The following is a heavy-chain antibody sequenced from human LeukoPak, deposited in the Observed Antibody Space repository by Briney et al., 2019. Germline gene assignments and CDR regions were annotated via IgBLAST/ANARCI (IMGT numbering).Heavy chain of an antibody. J-gene: IGHJ4*02. CDR2: ISGSGFST. V-gene: IGHV3-23*01. D-gene: IGHD6-13*01. CDR3: ARIGYSSSSLDY. CDR1: RITFSSYA. Sequence: GGSLRLSCAASRITFSSYAMSWVRQAPGKGLECVSAISGSGFSTYHADSVKGRFTISRDNAKNSVYLQMNSLRAEDTAVYYCARIGYSSSSLDYWGQGNLVTVSS.